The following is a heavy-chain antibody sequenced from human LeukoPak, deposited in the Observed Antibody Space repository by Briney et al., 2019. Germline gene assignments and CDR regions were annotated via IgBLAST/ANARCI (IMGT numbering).Heavy chain of an antibody. Sequence: GGSLTLPCTASGFTFSSYAMHWVRQAPGKGLEWVAVISYDGSSKYYTDSVKDRFTISRDNSYNTLYLQMNSLRAEDTAMYYCARASRFMTTVSSQFDYWGQGALVTVSS. D-gene: IGHD4-17*01. J-gene: IGHJ4*02. V-gene: IGHV3-30*04. CDR2: ISYDGSSK. CDR1: GFTFSSYA. CDR3: ARASRFMTTVSSQFDY.